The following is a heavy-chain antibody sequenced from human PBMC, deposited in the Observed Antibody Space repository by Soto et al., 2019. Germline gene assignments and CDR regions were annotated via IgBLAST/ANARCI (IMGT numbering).Heavy chain of an antibody. CDR3: ARSGDGYCSSSCCYTFDCDYKYV. CDR1: GYTFTSYG. J-gene: IGHJ6*03. Sequence: ASVKVSCKASGYTFTSYGISWVRQAPGQGLEWMGWISAYNGNTNYAQKLQGRVTMTTDTSTSTAYMELRSLRSDDTAVYYCARSGDGYCSSSCCYTFDCDYKYVCSKRTTVTVS. V-gene: IGHV1-18*01. D-gene: IGHD2-2*02. CDR2: ISAYNGNT.